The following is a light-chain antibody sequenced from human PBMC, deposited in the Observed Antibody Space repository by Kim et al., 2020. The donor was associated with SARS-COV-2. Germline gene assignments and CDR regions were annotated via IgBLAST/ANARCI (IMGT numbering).Light chain of an antibody. CDR1: SSNIGSNN. CDR2: SNN. J-gene: IGLJ3*02. CDR3: AVWDDSLKQGV. Sequence: QSVLTQPPSASGTPGQRVTISCSGSSSNIGSNNVVWYQQFPGAAPHVLIHSNNQRPSGIPDRFSGSRSGTSASLAISGLPSGDEADYYCAVWDDSLKQGVFGGGTQLTVL. V-gene: IGLV1-44*01.